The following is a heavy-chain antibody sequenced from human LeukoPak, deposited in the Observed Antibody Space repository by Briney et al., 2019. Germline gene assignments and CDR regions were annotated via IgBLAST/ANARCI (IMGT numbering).Heavy chain of an antibody. D-gene: IGHD6-6*01. Sequence: ASVKVSCKASGYTFTGYYMHWVRQAPGQGLEWMGRLHPNSGGTNYAQKFQGRVTMTRDTSISTAYMELSRLRSDDTAVYYCARGDLTSIAARISFDYWGQGTLVTVSS. CDR3: ARGDLTSIAARISFDY. J-gene: IGHJ4*02. CDR1: GYTFTGYY. CDR2: LHPNSGGT. V-gene: IGHV1-2*06.